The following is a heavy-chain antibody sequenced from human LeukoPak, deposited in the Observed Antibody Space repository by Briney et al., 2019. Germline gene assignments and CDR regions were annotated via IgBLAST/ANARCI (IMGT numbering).Heavy chain of an antibody. J-gene: IGHJ6*04. CDR1: GFTFSSYA. D-gene: IGHD3-10*01. V-gene: IGHV3-21*05. Sequence: PGGSLRLSCEASGFTFSSYAMSWVRQAPGKGLEWVSYISSSSSYTNYADSVKGRFTISRDNAKNSLYLQMNSLRAEDTAVYYCASGRGFGPVDGMDVWGKGTTVTVSS. CDR3: ASGRGFGPVDGMDV. CDR2: ISSSSSYT.